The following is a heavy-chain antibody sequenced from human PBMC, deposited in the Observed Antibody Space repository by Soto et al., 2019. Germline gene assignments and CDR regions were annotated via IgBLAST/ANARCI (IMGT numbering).Heavy chain of an antibody. CDR2: ISGGGGST. J-gene: IGHJ4*02. CDR3: AKRGMITFGGGPTYYFDY. D-gene: IGHD3-16*01. CDR1: GFTFSSYA. Sequence: GGSLRLSCAASGFTFSSYAMNWVRQAPGKGLEWVSSISGGGGSTYYADSVKGRFTISRDNAKNTLYLQMNSLRAEDTAVYYCAKRGMITFGGGPTYYFDYWGQGTLVTVSS. V-gene: IGHV3-23*01.